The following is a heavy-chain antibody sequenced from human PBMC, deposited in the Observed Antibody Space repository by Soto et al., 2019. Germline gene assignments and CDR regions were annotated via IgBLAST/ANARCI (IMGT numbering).Heavy chain of an antibody. Sequence: GSLRLSCVASGFTFRTYTMNWVRQAPGKGLEWVSGIRGFSPYTFYAESVKGRFTISRDNAKNSLYLQMNSLGVEDTAVYYCARDRGYDAHDYYYNAMDVWGQGTTVTVSS. CDR1: GFTFRTYT. CDR2: IRGFSPYT. D-gene: IGHD2-15*01. V-gene: IGHV3-21*01. CDR3: ARDRGYDAHDYYYNAMDV. J-gene: IGHJ6*02.